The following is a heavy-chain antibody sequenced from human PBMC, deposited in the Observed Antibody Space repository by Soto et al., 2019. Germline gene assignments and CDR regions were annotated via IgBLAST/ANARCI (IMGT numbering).Heavy chain of an antibody. J-gene: IGHJ6*02. V-gene: IGHV3-30-3*01. CDR1: GFTFSSYA. CDR3: ARDRPPRGYCSGCSCYLEGLYYYGIDV. Sequence: QVQLVESGGGVVQPGRSLRLSCAASGFTFSSYAMHWVRQAPGKGLEWVAVISYDGSNKYYADSVKGRFTISRDNSKNTLYLQMNSLRAEDTAVYYCARDRPPRGYCSGCSCYLEGLYYYGIDVWGQGTTVTVSS. CDR2: ISYDGSNK. D-gene: IGHD2-15*01.